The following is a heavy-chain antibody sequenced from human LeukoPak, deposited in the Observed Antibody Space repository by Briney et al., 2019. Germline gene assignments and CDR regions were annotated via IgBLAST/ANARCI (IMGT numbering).Heavy chain of an antibody. CDR2: MNPNSGNT. Sequence: ASVKVSCKASGYTFTSYDINWVRQATGQGLEWMGWMNPNSGNTGYAQKFQGRVTMTRNTSISTAYMELSSLRSEDTAVYYCARDMDYYYYMDVWGKGTTVTIPS. D-gene: IGHD2-15*01. V-gene: IGHV1-8*01. CDR1: GYTFTSYD. J-gene: IGHJ6*03. CDR3: ARDMDYYYYMDV.